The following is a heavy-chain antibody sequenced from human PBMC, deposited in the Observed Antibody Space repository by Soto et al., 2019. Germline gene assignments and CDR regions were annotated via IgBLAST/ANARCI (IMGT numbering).Heavy chain of an antibody. CDR1: GFSLSTSGMC. J-gene: IGHJ6*02. CDR2: IDWDDDK. Sequence: SGPTLVNHTQTLTLTCTFSGFSLSTSGMCVSWIRQPPGKALEWLALIDWDDDKYYSTSLKTRLTISKDTSKNQVVLTMTNMDPVDTATYYCARGVSLYYYYYGMDVWGQGTTVTVSS. V-gene: IGHV2-70*01. CDR3: ARGVSLYYYYYGMDV. D-gene: IGHD3-22*01.